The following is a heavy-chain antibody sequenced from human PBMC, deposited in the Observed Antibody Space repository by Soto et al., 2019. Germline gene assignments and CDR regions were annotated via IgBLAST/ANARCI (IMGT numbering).Heavy chain of an antibody. D-gene: IGHD2-2*01. J-gene: IGHJ5*01. V-gene: IGHV3-23*01. Sequence: EVQLLESGGGLVQPGGSLRLSCVASGFTFSSYAMTWVRQAPGKGLEWVSTLSDSGGTTYYADSVKGRFSISRDNSKNTLYLQVNSQRAEDTAAYYCAKLPQDRPYSSTWFDFWGPVTLVTVSS. CDR3: AKLPQDRPYSSTWFDF. CDR1: GFTFSSYA. CDR2: LSDSGGTT.